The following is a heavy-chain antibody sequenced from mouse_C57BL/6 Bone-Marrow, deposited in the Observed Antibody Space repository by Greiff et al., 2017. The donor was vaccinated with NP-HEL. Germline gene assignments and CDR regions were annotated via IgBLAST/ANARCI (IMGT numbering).Heavy chain of an antibody. V-gene: IGHV1-80*01. CDR2: IYPGDGDT. J-gene: IGHJ3*01. CDR1: GYAFSNYW. Sequence: VKLLESGAELVKPGASVKISCKASGYAFSNYWMNWVKQRPGKGLEWIGQIYPGDGDTNYNGKFKDKATLTADKSSSTAYMQLSRLTSEDSAVYFCARGAYWGQGTLVTVSA. CDR3: ARGAY.